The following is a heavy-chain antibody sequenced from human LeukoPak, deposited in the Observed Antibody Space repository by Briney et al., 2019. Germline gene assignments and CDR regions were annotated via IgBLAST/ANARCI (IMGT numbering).Heavy chain of an antibody. D-gene: IGHD1-26*01. Sequence: SVKVSCKASGGTFSSYAISWVRQAPGQGLEWMGGIIPIFGTANYAQKFQGRVTITADESTSTAYMELSSLRSEDTAVYYCARVESWERSGSSQDAFDVWGHGTMVTVSS. CDR1: GGTFSSYA. V-gene: IGHV1-69*01. J-gene: IGHJ3*01. CDR3: ARVESWERSGSSQDAFDV. CDR2: IIPIFGTA.